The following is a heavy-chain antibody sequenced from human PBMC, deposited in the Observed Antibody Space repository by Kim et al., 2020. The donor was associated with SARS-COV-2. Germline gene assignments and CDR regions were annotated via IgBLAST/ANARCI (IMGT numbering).Heavy chain of an antibody. Sequence: SETLSLTCTVSGGSISSSSYYWGWIRQPPGKGLEWIGSIYYSGSTYYNPSLKSRVTISVDTSKNQFSLKLSSVTAADTAVYYCARDPRVARKQYNWFDPWGQGTLVTVSS. CDR1: GGSISSSSYY. D-gene: IGHD4-4*01. CDR2: IYYSGST. J-gene: IGHJ5*02. CDR3: ARDPRVARKQYNWFDP. V-gene: IGHV4-39*07.